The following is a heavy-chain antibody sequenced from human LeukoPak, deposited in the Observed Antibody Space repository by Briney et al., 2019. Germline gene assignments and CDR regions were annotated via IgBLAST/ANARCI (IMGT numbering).Heavy chain of an antibody. CDR3: ARVSAAGTHFDY. J-gene: IGHJ4*02. V-gene: IGHV3-74*01. CDR2: INGDGSTT. D-gene: IGHD6-13*01. Sequence: PGGSLRLSCAASGFTFSSHWMHWVRQAPGKGLVGVSRINGDGSTTTYADSVKGRFTISRDNAKNTLYLQMNSLRAEDTAVYYCARVSAAGTHFDYWGQGALVTVSS. CDR1: GFTFSSHW.